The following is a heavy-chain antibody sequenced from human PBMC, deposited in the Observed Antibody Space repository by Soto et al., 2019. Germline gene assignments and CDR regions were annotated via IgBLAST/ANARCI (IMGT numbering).Heavy chain of an antibody. CDR3: GRDEVRNGVGV. V-gene: IGHV3-7*01. J-gene: IGHJ6*02. CDR1: GFTFSNFW. CDR2: IKGDGSEK. Sequence: ESGGGLVQPGGSLRLSCVGSGFTFSNFWMSWVRQAPGKGLEWVANIKGDGSEKRYADYVKGRLTISIDNAKNSVSLQMNSLRVEDTALYYCGRDEVRNGVGVWGPGTTVIVSS.